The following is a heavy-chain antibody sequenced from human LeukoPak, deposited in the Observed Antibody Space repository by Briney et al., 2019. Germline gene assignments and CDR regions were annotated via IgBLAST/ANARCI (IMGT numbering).Heavy chain of an antibody. CDR3: AKGGRGYCSGGSCYDSVSPEGLGYYYGMDV. V-gene: IGHV3-30*18. Sequence: GGSLRLSCAASGFTFSSYGMHWVRQAPGKGLEWVAVISYDGSNKYYADSVKGRFTISRDNSKNTLYLQMNSLRAEDTAVYYCAKGGRGYCSGGSCYDSVSPEGLGYYYGMDVWGKGTTVTVPS. D-gene: IGHD2-15*01. CDR2: ISYDGSNK. CDR1: GFTFSSYG. J-gene: IGHJ6*04.